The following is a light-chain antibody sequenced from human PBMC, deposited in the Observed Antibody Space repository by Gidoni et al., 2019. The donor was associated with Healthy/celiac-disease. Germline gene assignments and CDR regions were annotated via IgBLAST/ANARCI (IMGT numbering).Light chain of an antibody. V-gene: IGKV3-11*01. CDR3: QQRSNWRGIT. J-gene: IGKJ5*01. Sequence: EMVLTQSPATLSLSPGERATLSCRASQSVSSYLAWYQQKPGQAHRLLIYDASNRATGIPARFSGSGSGTDFTLTISSLEPEDFAVYYCQQRSNWRGITFGQXTRLEIK. CDR1: QSVSSY. CDR2: DAS.